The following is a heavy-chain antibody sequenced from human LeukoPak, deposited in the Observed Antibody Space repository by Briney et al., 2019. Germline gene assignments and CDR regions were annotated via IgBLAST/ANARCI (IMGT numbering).Heavy chain of an antibody. CDR2: IKQDGSEK. CDR1: AFTFSTYW. V-gene: IGHV3-7*01. J-gene: IGHJ4*02. D-gene: IGHD6-13*01. CDR3: AGYFISRTLDY. Sequence: GGSLRLSCAASAFTFSTYWMGWVRQDPGKGLEWVANIKQDGSEKYYVDSVKGRFTISRDNAKNSLYLQMNSLRAEDTAVYYCAGYFISRTLDYWGQGTLVTVSS.